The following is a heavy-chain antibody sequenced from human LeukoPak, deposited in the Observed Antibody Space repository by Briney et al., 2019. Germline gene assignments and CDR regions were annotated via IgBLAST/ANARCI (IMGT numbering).Heavy chain of an antibody. CDR2: IIPIFGTA. Sequence: ASVKVSCKASGGTFSSYAISWVRQAPGQGLEWMGGIIPIFGTANYAQKLQGRVTMTTDTSTSTAYMELRSLRSDDTAVYYCASSRVSGLDFDYWGQGTLVTVSS. V-gene: IGHV1-69*05. J-gene: IGHJ4*02. CDR1: GGTFSSYA. D-gene: IGHD3/OR15-3a*01. CDR3: ASSRVSGLDFDY.